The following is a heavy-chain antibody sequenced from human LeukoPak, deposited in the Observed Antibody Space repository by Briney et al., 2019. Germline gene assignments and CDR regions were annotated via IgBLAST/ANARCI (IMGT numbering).Heavy chain of an antibody. V-gene: IGHV1-2*02. CDR3: ARRGIYYYDSSGYYCDAFDI. D-gene: IGHD3-22*01. CDR1: GYTFTGYY. CDR2: VNPNSGGT. Sequence: ASVKVSCKASGYTFTGYYMHWVRQAPGQGLEGMGWVNPNSGGTNYAQKFQGRVTMTRDTSISTAYMELSRLRSDDTAVYYCARRGIYYYDSSGYYCDAFDIWGQGTMVTVSS. J-gene: IGHJ3*02.